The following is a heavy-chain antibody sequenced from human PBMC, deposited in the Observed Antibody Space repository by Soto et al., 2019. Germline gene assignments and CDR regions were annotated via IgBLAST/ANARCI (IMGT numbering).Heavy chain of an antibody. V-gene: IGHV2-26*04. CDR2: IFSNDEK. J-gene: IGHJ5*02. D-gene: IGHD6-13*01. Sequence: QVTVKESGPVLVKPTETLTLTCTVSGFSLSNAGLGVSWIRQPPGKALEWLAHIFSNDEKSYSTSLKSRPTTSKDPXNSHVALIMTNMDPVDTATYYCESTYSPSCYCFPPWGQGTLVTVSS. CDR1: GFSLSNAGLG. CDR3: ESTYSPSCYCFPP.